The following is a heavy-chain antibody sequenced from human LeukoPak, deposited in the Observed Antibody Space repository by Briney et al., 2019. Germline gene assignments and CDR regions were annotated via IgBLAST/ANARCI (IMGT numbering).Heavy chain of an antibody. CDR1: GFTFSSYS. D-gene: IGHD3-9*01. J-gene: IGHJ4*02. Sequence: GGALRLSCAASGFTFSSYSMNWVRQAPGKGLEWVSYISSSSSTIYYADSVKGRFTISRDNAENSLYLQMNSLRAEDTAVYYCARVGHFDWLFPPDYWGQGTLVTVSS. CDR2: ISSSSSTI. V-gene: IGHV3-48*04. CDR3: ARVGHFDWLFPPDY.